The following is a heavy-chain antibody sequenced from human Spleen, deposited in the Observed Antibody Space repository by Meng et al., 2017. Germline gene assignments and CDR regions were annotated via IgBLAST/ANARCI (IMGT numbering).Heavy chain of an antibody. CDR3: TVYINGHM. CDR2: IVIKTKNYAT. V-gene: IGHV3-73*01. J-gene: IGHJ3*02. Sequence: GASLKISCAASGSIISGSDIHWVRQASGKGLGWVGRIVIKTKNYATAYAASVKGRFTISRDDSVNTGYLQMNSLRSEDTALYYCTVYINGHMWGRGTMVTVSS. D-gene: IGHD6-19*01. CDR1: GSIISGSD.